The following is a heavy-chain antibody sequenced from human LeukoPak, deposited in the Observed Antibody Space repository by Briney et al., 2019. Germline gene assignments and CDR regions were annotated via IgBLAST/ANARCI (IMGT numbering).Heavy chain of an antibody. D-gene: IGHD1-26*01. Sequence: PGGSLRLSCAASGFTFRSFAMSWVRQAPGKGLEWVSFIGPTGYSTYYADSVKGRFTISRDNSRSTLYLQMNSLRAEDTAVYYCGKGGWAPGGYGMDVWGQGTTVTVSS. J-gene: IGHJ6*02. V-gene: IGHV3-23*01. CDR3: GKGGWAPGGYGMDV. CDR1: GFTFRSFA. CDR2: IGPTGYST.